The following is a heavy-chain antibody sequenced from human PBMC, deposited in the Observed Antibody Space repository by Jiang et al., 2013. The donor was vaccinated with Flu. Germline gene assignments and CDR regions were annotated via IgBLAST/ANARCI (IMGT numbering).Heavy chain of an antibody. Sequence: LLKPSETLSLTCAVYGGSFSGYYWSWIRQPPGKGLEWIGEINHSGSTNYNPSLKSRVTISVDTSKNQFSLKLSSVTAADTAVYYCARPGYSSGWYGGQDAFDIWGQGTMVTVSS. V-gene: IGHV4-34*01. CDR3: ARPGYSSGWYGGQDAFDI. D-gene: IGHD6-19*01. J-gene: IGHJ3*02. CDR2: INHSGST. CDR1: GGSFSGYY.